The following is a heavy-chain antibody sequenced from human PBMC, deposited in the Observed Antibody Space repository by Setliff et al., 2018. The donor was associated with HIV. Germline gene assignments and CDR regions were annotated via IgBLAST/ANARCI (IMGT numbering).Heavy chain of an antibody. CDR3: ARGYIVLMVYAMTWFDP. V-gene: IGHV4-59*12. Sequence: PSETLSLTCTVSGGSISSYYWSWIRQPPGKGLEWIGYVYYSGSTNYNPSLKSRVTISVDTSKNQFSLKLSSVTAADTAVYYCARGYIVLMVYAMTWFDPWGQGTLVTVSS. D-gene: IGHD2-8*01. J-gene: IGHJ5*02. CDR2: VYYSGST. CDR1: GGSISSYY.